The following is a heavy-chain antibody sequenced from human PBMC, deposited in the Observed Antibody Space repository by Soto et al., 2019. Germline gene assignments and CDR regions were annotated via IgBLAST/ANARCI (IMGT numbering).Heavy chain of an antibody. V-gene: IGHV4-59*08. D-gene: IGHD3-22*01. CDR3: ASLTYSYESSGYYTPRFDF. CDR2: IYYSGST. Sequence: PSETLCVTWSVFGGSSSSYDWSWIRQPPGKGLEWIGYIYYSGSTNYNPSLKSRVTISVDTSKTQFSLKLRSVTAADTAVYYCASLTYSYESSGYYTPRFDFWGQGTLVTVSS. CDR1: GGSSSSYD. J-gene: IGHJ4*02.